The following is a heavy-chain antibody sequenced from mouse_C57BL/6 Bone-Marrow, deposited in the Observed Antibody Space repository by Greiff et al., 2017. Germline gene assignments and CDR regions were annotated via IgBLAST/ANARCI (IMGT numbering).Heavy chain of an antibody. CDR2: IYPGGGYT. V-gene: IGHV1-63*01. CDR3: ARGDYFGSSFAY. Sequence: QVQLQQSGAELVRPGTSVKMSCKASGYTFTNYWIGWAKQRPGHGLEWIGDIYPGGGYTNYNEKLKGKATLTADKSSSTAYMQFSSLTSEDSAIYYCARGDYFGSSFAYWGQGTLVTVSA. CDR1: GYTFTNYW. D-gene: IGHD1-1*01. J-gene: IGHJ3*01.